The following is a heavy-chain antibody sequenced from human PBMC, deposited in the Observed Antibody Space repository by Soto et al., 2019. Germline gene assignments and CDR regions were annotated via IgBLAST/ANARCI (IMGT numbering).Heavy chain of an antibody. Sequence: GASVKVSCKASGGTFSSYTISWGRQAPGQGLEWMGGIIPIFGTANYAQKFQGRVTITADESTSTAYMELSSLRSEDTAVYYCAGFLRGYSYDYYGMDVWGQGTTVTVSS. CDR3: AGFLRGYSYDYYGMDV. V-gene: IGHV1-69*13. D-gene: IGHD5-18*01. CDR1: GGTFSSYT. CDR2: IIPIFGTA. J-gene: IGHJ6*02.